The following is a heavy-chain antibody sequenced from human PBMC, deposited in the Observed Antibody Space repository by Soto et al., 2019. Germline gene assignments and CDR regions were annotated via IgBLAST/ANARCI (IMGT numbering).Heavy chain of an antibody. CDR2: ISGSGGST. CDR1: GFTFSSYA. D-gene: IGHD1-26*01. Sequence: PGGSLRLSCAASGFTFSSYAMSWVRQAPGKGLEWVSAISGSGGSTYYADSVKGRFTISRDNAKNSLYLQMNSLRAEDTAVYYCAKEPHIVGATRGPFDYWGQGTLVTVSS. CDR3: AKEPHIVGATRGPFDY. J-gene: IGHJ4*02. V-gene: IGHV3-23*01.